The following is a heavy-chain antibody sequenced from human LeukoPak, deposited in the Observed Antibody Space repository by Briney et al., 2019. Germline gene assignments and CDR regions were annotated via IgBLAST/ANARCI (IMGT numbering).Heavy chain of an antibody. J-gene: IGHJ4*02. Sequence: PGVPLTLPCAPSGLPFSTYEMHWLRQAPGKARDGFSYFSHRGSMYYADPVKGRFPLSRDISQKSVYLAMNSLSVEGTAFYYCARGLEGGAYGNLPYFDHWGQGTLVTVSS. CDR3: ARGLEGGAYGNLPYFDH. D-gene: IGHD3-3*01. V-gene: IGHV3-48*03. CDR1: GLPFSTYE. CDR2: FSHRGSM.